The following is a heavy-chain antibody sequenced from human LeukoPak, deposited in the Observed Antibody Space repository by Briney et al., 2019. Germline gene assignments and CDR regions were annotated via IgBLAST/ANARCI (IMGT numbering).Heavy chain of an antibody. J-gene: IGHJ6*02. V-gene: IGHV4-61*02. CDR1: GGSISSGSYY. CDR2: IYTSGST. Sequence: KPSETLSLTCTVSGGSISSGSYYWSWIRQPAGKGLEWIGRIYTSGSTNYNPSLKSRVTISVDTSKNQFSLKLSSVTAADTAVYYCARGRFPLRTTVVTTVYYYGMDDWGQGTTVTVSS. CDR3: ARGRFPLRTTVVTTVYYYGMDD. D-gene: IGHD4-23*01.